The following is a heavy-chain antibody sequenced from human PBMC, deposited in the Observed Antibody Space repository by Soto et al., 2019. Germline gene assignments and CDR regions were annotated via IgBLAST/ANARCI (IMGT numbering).Heavy chain of an antibody. CDR2: IYSGGST. Sequence: EVQLVESGGGLIQPGGSLRLSCAASGFTVSSNYMSWVRQAPGKGLEWVSVIYSGGSTYYADSVKGRFTISRDNSKNTLYFQMNSLRAEDTAVYYCARGGWGANTVVTPSVLGLDYWGQGTLVTVSS. J-gene: IGHJ4*02. CDR1: GFTVSSNY. V-gene: IGHV3-53*01. D-gene: IGHD2-21*02. CDR3: ARGGWGANTVVTPSVLGLDY.